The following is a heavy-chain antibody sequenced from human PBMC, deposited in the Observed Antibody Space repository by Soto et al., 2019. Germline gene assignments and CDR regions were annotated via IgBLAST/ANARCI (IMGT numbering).Heavy chain of an antibody. D-gene: IGHD2-21*02. CDR1: GFAFSSYW. Sequence: EVQLVESGGGLVQPGGSLRLSCAASGFAFSSYWMHWVRQAPGKGLVCVSRINSDGSSTNYADSVKGRFTISRDNAKNTLYLQMNSLRAEDTAVYYCARDQTAGDWFDPWGQGTLVTVSS. V-gene: IGHV3-74*01. CDR2: INSDGSST. J-gene: IGHJ5*02. CDR3: ARDQTAGDWFDP.